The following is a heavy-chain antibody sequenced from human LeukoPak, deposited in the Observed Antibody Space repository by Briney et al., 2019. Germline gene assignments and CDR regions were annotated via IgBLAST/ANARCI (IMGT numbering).Heavy chain of an antibody. CDR3: ATAGSYRFDF. J-gene: IGHJ4*02. CDR1: GFTFSNSW. D-gene: IGHD3-16*02. V-gene: IGHV3-74*01. Sequence: GGSLRLSCVGSGFTFSNSWIHWVRQAPGKGLVWVSRVNPDGRTTNYADSANGRFTISRDNAKNTLYLQMNSLTVEDTAVYYCATAGSYRFDFWGQGTLVTVSS. CDR2: VNPDGRTT.